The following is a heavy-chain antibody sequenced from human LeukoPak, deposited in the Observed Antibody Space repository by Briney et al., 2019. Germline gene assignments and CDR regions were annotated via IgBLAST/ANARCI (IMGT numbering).Heavy chain of an antibody. V-gene: IGHV3-48*03. CDR2: ISSSGSTI. CDR1: GFTFSSYE. J-gene: IGHJ4*02. CDR3: ARVKSGYSYGSLDN. Sequence: GGSLRLSCAASGFTFSSYEMNWVRQAPGKGLEWVSYISSSGSTIYYADSVKGRFTISRDNAKNSLYLQMNSLRAEDTAVYYCARVKSGYSYGSLDNWGRGTLVTVSS. D-gene: IGHD5-18*01.